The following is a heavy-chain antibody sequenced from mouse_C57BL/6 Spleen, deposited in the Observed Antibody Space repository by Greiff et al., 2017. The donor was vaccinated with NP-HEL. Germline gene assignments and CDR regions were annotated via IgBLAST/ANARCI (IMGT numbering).Heavy chain of an antibody. J-gene: IGHJ1*03. CDR1: GYTFTDYN. CDR2: INPNNGGT. CDR3: AKRSTTVPDWYFDV. D-gene: IGHD1-1*01. Sequence: EVQLQQSGPELVKPGASVKIPCKASGYTFTDYNMDWVKQSHGKSLEWIGDINPNNGGTIYNQKFKGKATLTVDKSSSTAYMELRSLTSEDTAVYYCAKRSTTVPDWYFDVWGTGTTVTVSS. V-gene: IGHV1-18*01.